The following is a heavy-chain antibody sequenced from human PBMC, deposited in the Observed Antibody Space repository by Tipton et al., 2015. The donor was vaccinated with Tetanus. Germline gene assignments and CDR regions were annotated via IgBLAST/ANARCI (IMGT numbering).Heavy chain of an antibody. CDR2: IYDSGST. CDR3: ARLREIVSRSGWAFDY. CDR1: GGSISSGDYS. Sequence: TLSLTCAVSGGSISSGDYSWSWIRQPPGKGLEWIGYIYDSGSTYYNPSLKSRVTISEDRSKTHFSLRLRTVTAADTAVYYCARLREIVSRSGWAFDYWGQGTLVTVSS. D-gene: IGHD5/OR15-5a*01. J-gene: IGHJ4*02. V-gene: IGHV4-30-2*01.